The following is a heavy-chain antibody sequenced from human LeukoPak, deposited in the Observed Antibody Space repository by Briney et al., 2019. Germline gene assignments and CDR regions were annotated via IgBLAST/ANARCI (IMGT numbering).Heavy chain of an antibody. V-gene: IGHV1-8*01. D-gene: IGHD3-3*01. J-gene: IGHJ5*02. Sequence: GASVKVSCKASGYTFTSYDINWVRQATGQGLEWMGWMNPNSGNTGYAQKFQGRVTMTRNTFISTAYMELSSLRSEDTAVYYCARGPLRFLEWFPIWFDPWGQGTLVTVSS. CDR2: MNPNSGNT. CDR1: GYTFTSYD. CDR3: ARGPLRFLEWFPIWFDP.